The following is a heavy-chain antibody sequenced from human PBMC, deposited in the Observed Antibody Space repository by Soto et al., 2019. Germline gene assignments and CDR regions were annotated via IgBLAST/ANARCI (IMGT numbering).Heavy chain of an antibody. CDR1: GFTFSSYW. Sequence: GGSLRLSCAASGFTFSSYWMHWVRQGPGKGLVWVSRINSDGSSTSYADSVKGRFTISRDNSKNTLYLQMNSLRAEDTAVYYCASMVRGVMAPLDYWGQGTLVTVSS. CDR2: INSDGSST. D-gene: IGHD3-10*01. CDR3: ASMVRGVMAPLDY. V-gene: IGHV3-74*01. J-gene: IGHJ4*02.